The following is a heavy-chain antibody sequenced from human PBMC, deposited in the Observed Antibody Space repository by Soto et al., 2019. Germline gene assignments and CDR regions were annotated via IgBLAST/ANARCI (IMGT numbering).Heavy chain of an antibody. CDR1: SGSISGYY. J-gene: IGHJ4*02. CDR2: VHYSGNP. CDR3: ARGFLGSDWYYSFDS. Sequence: QVQLHESDPGLVKPSETLSLTCTVSSGSISGYYWGWIRQPPGEGLEWIGYVHYSGNPNYSPSFKSRVTMSVDTSKNRFSLKLKSVTAADTAVYYCARGFLGSDWYYSFDSWGPGTLVTVSS. D-gene: IGHD6-19*01. V-gene: IGHV4-59*01.